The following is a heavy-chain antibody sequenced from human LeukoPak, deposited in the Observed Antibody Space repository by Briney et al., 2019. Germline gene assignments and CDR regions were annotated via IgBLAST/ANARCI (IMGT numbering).Heavy chain of an antibody. J-gene: IGHJ4*02. CDR2: ISGSGGST. V-gene: IGHV3-23*01. CDR3: PKPLWGSYRYCFETPLDY. D-gene: IGHD3-16*02. Sequence: GGSLRLSCAASGFTFSSYAMSWVRQAPGKGLEWVSAISGSGGSTYYADSVKGRFTISRDNSKNTLYLQMNSLRAEDTAVYYCPKPLWGSYRYCFETPLDYWAREPLAPVPS. CDR1: GFTFSSYA.